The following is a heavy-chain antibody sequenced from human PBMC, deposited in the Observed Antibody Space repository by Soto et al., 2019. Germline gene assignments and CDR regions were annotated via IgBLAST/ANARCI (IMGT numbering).Heavy chain of an antibody. CDR3: LTDMYEGSCGGSLDS. CDR2: ISGTRNII. Sequence: EVQLVESGGGLVQPGRSLRLSCAASGFTFYDFAMHWVRQAPGKGLEWVSRISGTRNIIDYADSVKGRFIISRDNAKNSLYLQMNSLRPEYTAFFYCLTDMYEGSCGGSLDSWGQGTLVTVSS. D-gene: IGHD3-10*01. V-gene: IGHV3-9*01. J-gene: IGHJ4*02. CDR1: GFTFYDFA.